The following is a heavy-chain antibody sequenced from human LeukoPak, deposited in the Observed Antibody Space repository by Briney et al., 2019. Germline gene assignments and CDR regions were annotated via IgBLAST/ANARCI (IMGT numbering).Heavy chain of an antibody. CDR1: GGSISSSSYY. CDR2: IYYSGST. Sequence: SETLSLTCTVSGGSISSSSYYWGWIRQPPGKGLEWIGSIYYSGSTYYNPSLRSRVTISVDTSKNQFSLKLSSVTAADTAVYYCARPSIYRGWYGGPGPPPSYFDYWGQGTLVTVSS. V-gene: IGHV4-39*01. CDR3: ARPSIYRGWYGGPGPPPSYFDY. J-gene: IGHJ4*02. D-gene: IGHD6-19*01.